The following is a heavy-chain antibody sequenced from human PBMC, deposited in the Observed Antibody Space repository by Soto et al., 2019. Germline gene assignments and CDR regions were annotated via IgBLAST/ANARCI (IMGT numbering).Heavy chain of an antibody. CDR3: ARDDYSSSSGWVNYYYGMDV. V-gene: IGHV1-69*13. D-gene: IGHD6-6*01. J-gene: IGHJ6*02. CDR1: GGTFSSYA. CDR2: IIPIFGTA. Sequence: SVKVSCKASGGTFSSYAISWVRQAPGQGLEWMGGIIPIFGTANYAQKFQGRVTITADESTSTAYMELSSLRSEDTAVYYCARDDYSSSSGWVNYYYGMDVWGQGTTVTVSS.